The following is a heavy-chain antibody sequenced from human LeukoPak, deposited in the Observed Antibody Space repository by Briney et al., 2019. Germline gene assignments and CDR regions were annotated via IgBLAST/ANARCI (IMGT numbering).Heavy chain of an antibody. Sequence: GASVTVSCKASGYTFTSYDINWVRQATGQGLEWMGWMNPNSGNTGYAQKFQGRVTMTRNTSISTAYMELSSLRSEDTAVYYCARGDSSSWYAYYYYYMDVWGKGTTVTVSS. V-gene: IGHV1-8*01. CDR1: GYTFTSYD. CDR3: ARGDSSSWYAYYYYYMDV. CDR2: MNPNSGNT. D-gene: IGHD6-13*01. J-gene: IGHJ6*03.